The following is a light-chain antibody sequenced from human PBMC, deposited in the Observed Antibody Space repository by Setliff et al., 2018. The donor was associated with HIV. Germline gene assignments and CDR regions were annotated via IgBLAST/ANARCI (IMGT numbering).Light chain of an antibody. CDR3: NSYRSRSTYV. CDR1: RNNIGNYES. V-gene: IGLV2-14*01. J-gene: IGLJ1*01. Sequence: ALTQPASVSGSPGQSITISCTGGRNNIGNYESISWYQQHPGKAPKLIIYEVNYRPSGVSTRFSGSKSGNTASLTISGLQAEDEADYYCNSYRSRSTYVFGTGTKVTVL. CDR2: EVN.